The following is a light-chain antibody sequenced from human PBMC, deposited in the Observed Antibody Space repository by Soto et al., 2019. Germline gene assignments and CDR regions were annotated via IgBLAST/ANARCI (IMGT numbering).Light chain of an antibody. CDR1: SSDVGGYNY. V-gene: IGLV2-14*01. J-gene: IGLJ1*01. Sequence: LTQPASVSGSPGQWITISCTGTSSDVGGYNYVSWYQQYPGKAPKLMIYDVSNRPSGVSNRFSGSKSGNTASLTISGLQAEDEADYYCTSYTSSSTLYVFGTGTKVTVL. CDR3: TSYTSSSTLYV. CDR2: DVS.